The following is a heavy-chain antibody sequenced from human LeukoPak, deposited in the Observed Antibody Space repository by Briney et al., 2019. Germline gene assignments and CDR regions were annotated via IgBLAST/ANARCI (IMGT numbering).Heavy chain of an antibody. D-gene: IGHD3-10*01. J-gene: IGHJ4*02. CDR2: MNHSGVT. CDR1: AESFSTYY. V-gene: IGHV4-34*01. CDR3: ARRYPPVRGANLRPQEVRKYYFDY. Sequence: PSETLSLTCAVYAESFSTYYWSWIRQPPGKGLEWIGDMNHSGVTNYNPSLKSRVTMSVDTSENQFSLRLSSVTAADTAVYYCARRYPPVRGANLRPQEVRKYYFDYWGQGTLVTVSS.